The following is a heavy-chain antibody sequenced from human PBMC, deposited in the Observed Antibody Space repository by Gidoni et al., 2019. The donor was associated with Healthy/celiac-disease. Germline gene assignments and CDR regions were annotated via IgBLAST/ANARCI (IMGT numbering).Heavy chain of an antibody. CDR2: MSSSGSTI. CDR1: GFTFSSYE. V-gene: IGHV3-48*03. D-gene: IGHD1-26*01. Sequence: EVQLVESGGGLVQSGGSLRLSWAASGFTFSSYEMNWVRKAPGKGLVWVSYMSSSGSTIYYEDSFKGRCTNSRDNAKNSLYLQMTSLRAEDTAVYYCARESPWGGLDPWGQGTLVTVSS. J-gene: IGHJ5*02. CDR3: ARESPWGGLDP.